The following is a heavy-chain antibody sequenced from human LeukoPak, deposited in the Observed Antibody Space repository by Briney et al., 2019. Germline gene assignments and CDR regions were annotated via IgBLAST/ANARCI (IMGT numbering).Heavy chain of an antibody. CDR1: GFTFSSYG. J-gene: IGHJ4*02. CDR2: IKSKTEGGTR. Sequence: GGTLRLSCAASGFTFSSYGMSWVRQAPGKGLEWVGRIKSKTEGGTRDYAAPVKGRFTISRDDSYNTLYLQMNSLKTEDTAVYYCTTDWGVVVTAPNYDLTGGDYWGQGTLVTVSS. V-gene: IGHV3-15*01. CDR3: TTDWGVVVTAPNYDLTGGDY. D-gene: IGHD2-21*02.